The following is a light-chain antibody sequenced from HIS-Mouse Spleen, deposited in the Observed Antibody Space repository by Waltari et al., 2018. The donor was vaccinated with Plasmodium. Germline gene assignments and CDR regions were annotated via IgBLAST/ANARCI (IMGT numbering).Light chain of an antibody. Sequence: SYALTQPPSVTVSPGQTARLTCSGDALPKNYAYWYQQKSGQAPVLVIYEASKRPSGIPERFSGSSSGTMATLTISGAQVEDEADYYCYSTDSSCNHRVFGGGTKLTVL. V-gene: IGLV3-10*01. CDR1: ALPKNY. J-gene: IGLJ3*02. CDR3: YSTDSSCNHRV. CDR2: EAS.